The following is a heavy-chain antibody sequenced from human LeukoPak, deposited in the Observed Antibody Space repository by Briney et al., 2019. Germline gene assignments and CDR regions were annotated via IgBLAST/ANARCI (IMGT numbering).Heavy chain of an antibody. V-gene: IGHV4-31*03. Sequence: SETLSLTCTVSGGSISSGVYNWSWIRQHPGKGLEWIGYIYYSGSTYYNPSLKSRVTISVDTSKNQFSLKLSSVTAADTAVYYCARGSFYGDYDGNWFDPWGQGTLVTVSS. D-gene: IGHD4-17*01. J-gene: IGHJ5*02. CDR2: IYYSGST. CDR3: ARGSFYGDYDGNWFDP. CDR1: GGSISSGVYN.